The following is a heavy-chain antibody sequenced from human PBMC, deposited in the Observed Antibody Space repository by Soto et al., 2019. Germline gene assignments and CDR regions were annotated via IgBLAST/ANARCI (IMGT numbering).Heavy chain of an antibody. J-gene: IGHJ4*02. Sequence: GGSLRLSCAASGLTFSNYAMSWFRLAPGKGLVWVSLINPDGSTTTYADSVKGRFTISRDNAKNTVYLQMNSLRVEDTAHYYCARDLRGSPDYWGQGTPVTVSS. D-gene: IGHD1-26*01. CDR2: INPDGSTT. V-gene: IGHV3-74*01. CDR3: ARDLRGSPDY. CDR1: GLTFSNYA.